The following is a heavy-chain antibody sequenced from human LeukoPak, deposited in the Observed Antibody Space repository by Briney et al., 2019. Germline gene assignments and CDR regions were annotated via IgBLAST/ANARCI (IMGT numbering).Heavy chain of an antibody. CDR2: ISGDGGST. J-gene: IGHJ1*01. CDR3: ARDSQEFFQH. V-gene: IGHV3-43*02. CDR1: GFTFDNYA. Sequence: PGGSLRLSCAAPGFTFDNYAIHWVRQAPGEGLEWVSLISGDGGSTYYADSMKGRFTISRDNSKNSLYLQMNSLRTEDTALYYCARDSQEFFQHWGQGTLVTVPS.